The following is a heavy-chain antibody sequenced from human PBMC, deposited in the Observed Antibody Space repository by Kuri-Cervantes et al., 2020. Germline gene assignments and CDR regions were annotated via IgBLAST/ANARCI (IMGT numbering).Heavy chain of an antibody. D-gene: IGHD6-13*01. CDR2: IKQDGSEK. CDR3: ARDSRIAAAGTYYYGMDV. CDR1: GFTFSSYW. Sequence: GGSLRLSCAASGFTFSSYWMSWVRQAPGKGLEWVANIKQDGSEKYYVDSVKGRFTISRDNAKNSLYLQMNSLRDEDTAVYYCARDSRIAAAGTYYYGMDVWGQGTTVTVSS. J-gene: IGHJ6*02. V-gene: IGHV3-7*01.